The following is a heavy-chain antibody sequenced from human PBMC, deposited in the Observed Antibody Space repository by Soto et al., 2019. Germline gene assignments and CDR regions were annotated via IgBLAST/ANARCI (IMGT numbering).Heavy chain of an antibody. V-gene: IGHV3-66*01. CDR1: GFTVSSNY. CDR2: IFSGGNT. D-gene: IGHD7-27*01. CDR3: ARDGTGEQGYFDL. Sequence: EVQLVESGGGLVQPGGSLRLSCAASGFTVSSNYMSWVRQAPGKGLEWVSVIFSGGNTYYADSVKGRFTISRDNSKNTLYLQMNSLRAEDTAVYYCARDGTGEQGYFDLWGRGSLVTVSS. J-gene: IGHJ2*01.